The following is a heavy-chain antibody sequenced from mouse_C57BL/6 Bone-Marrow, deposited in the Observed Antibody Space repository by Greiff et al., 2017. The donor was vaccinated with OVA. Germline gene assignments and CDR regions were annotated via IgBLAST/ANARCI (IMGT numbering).Heavy chain of an antibody. CDR2: IDPENGDT. J-gene: IGHJ4*01. Sequence: EVQLQQSGAELVRPGASVKLSCTASGFNIKDDYMHWVKQRPEQGLEWIGWIDPENGDTEYASKFQGKATITADTSSNTAYLQLSSLTSEDTAVYYCTTNYRNYDAMDYWGQGTSVTVSS. V-gene: IGHV14-4*01. CDR1: GFNIKDDY. D-gene: IGHD2-5*01. CDR3: TTNYRNYDAMDY.